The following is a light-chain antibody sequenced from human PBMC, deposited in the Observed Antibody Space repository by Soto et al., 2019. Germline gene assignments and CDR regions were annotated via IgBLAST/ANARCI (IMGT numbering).Light chain of an antibody. CDR3: QQSYNAPYT. J-gene: IGKJ2*01. Sequence: DIQMTRSPSSLSVSVGDRVTITCRASQNIGTSLNWYQMKLGRAPTLLIYSASTLQSGAPSRFSGGGSGTDFTLTINSLQPEDFATYSCQQSYNAPYTFGQGTMLEIK. V-gene: IGKV1-39*01. CDR1: QNIGTS. CDR2: SAS.